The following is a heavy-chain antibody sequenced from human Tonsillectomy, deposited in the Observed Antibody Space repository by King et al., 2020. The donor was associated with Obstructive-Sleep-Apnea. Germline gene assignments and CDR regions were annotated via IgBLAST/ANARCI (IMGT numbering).Heavy chain of an antibody. CDR1: GGTFSSYA. V-gene: IGHV1-69*04. D-gene: IGHD4-17*01. CDR3: ARESGDYGDYSSIGD. Sequence: QLVQSGAEVKKPGSSVKVSCKASGGTFSSYAISWVRQAPGQGLEWMGRIIPILGIASYAQKFQGRVTITADKSTSTAYMGRSSLRSEDTAVYYCARESGDYGDYSSIGDWGQGTLVTVSS. J-gene: IGHJ4*02. CDR2: IIPILGIA.